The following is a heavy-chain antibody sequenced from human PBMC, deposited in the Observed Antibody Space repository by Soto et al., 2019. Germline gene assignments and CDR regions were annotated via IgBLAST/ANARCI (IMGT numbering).Heavy chain of an antibody. D-gene: IGHD6-13*01. Sequence: ASVKVSCKASGYTFTSYGISWVRQAPGQGLEWMGWISAYNGNTNYAQKIQGRVTMTPDTSTNTAYMELRNLRFDDTAVYYCARVIAAAADFDYWGQGTLVTVSS. CDR3: ARVIAAAADFDY. CDR1: GYTFTSYG. J-gene: IGHJ4*02. CDR2: ISAYNGNT. V-gene: IGHV1-18*01.